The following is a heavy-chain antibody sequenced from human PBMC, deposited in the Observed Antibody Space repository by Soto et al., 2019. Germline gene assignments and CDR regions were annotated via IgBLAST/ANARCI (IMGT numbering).Heavy chain of an antibody. CDR3: ARRGSGSYYDY. J-gene: IGHJ4*02. D-gene: IGHD1-26*01. CDR2: ISGSGGST. V-gene: IGHV3-23*01. Sequence: EVQLLESGGGLVQPGGSLRLSCAASGFTFSSYAMRWVRQAPVKGLEWVSAISGSGGSTYYADSVKGRFTISRDNSKNKLYLKMNSLRAEDTDVFYCARRGSGSYYDYWGQGTLVTVSS. CDR1: GFTFSSYA.